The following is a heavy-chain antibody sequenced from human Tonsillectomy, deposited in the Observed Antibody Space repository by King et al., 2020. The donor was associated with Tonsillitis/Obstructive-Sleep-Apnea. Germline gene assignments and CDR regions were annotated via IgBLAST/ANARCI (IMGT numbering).Heavy chain of an antibody. CDR1: GFTFSSYG. V-gene: IGHV3-33*01. CDR3: ARDRVDCCSTSCYAALWFDP. CDR2: IWYDGSNK. J-gene: IGHJ5*02. Sequence: VQLVESGGGVVQPGRSLRLSCAASGFTFSSYGMHWVRQAPGKGLEWVAVIWYDGSNKYYADSVKGRFTISRDNSKNTLYLQMNSLRAEDTAVYYCARDRVDCCSTSCYAALWFDPWGQGTLVTVSS. D-gene: IGHD2-2*01.